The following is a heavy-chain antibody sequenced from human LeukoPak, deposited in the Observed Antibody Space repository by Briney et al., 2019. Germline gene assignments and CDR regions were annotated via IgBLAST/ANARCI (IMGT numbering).Heavy chain of an antibody. CDR3: AKDPYYGSGNSSEP. CDR2: ISYDGSNK. CDR1: GFTFSSYG. D-gene: IGHD3-10*01. Sequence: GGSLRLSCAASGFTFSSYGMHWVRQAPGKGLEWVAVISYDGSNKYYADSVKGRFTISRDNSKNTLYLQMNSLRAEDTAVYYCAKDPYYGSGNSSEPRGQGTLVTVSS. V-gene: IGHV3-30*18. J-gene: IGHJ5*02.